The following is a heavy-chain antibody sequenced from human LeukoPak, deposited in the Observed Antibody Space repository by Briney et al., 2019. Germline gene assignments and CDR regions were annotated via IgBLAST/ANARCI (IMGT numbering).Heavy chain of an antibody. V-gene: IGHV3-30*03. CDR2: ISFDGKVS. CDR3: ARGTGRGGYNFED. Sequence: GGSLRLSCAASGFTFNRYGMHWVRQAPGKGLEWVAVISFDGKVSYYADSVKGRFTNSRDNSKNTLDLQMNSLRVGDTAVYYCARGTGRGGYNFEDWGQGTLVTVSS. CDR1: GFTFNRYG. D-gene: IGHD3-16*01. J-gene: IGHJ4*02.